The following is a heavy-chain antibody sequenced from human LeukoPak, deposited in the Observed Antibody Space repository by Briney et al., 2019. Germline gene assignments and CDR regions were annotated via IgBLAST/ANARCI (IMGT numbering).Heavy chain of an antibody. CDR1: GFTVSSNY. Sequence: GGSLRLSCAASGFTVSSNYMTWVRQVPGKGLEWVSVFYSGGSTYYADSVKGRFTISRDKSKNTLYLQMNSLRAEDTAVYYCARYSGSYPYYLDYWGQGTLVTVSS. V-gene: IGHV3-53*05. D-gene: IGHD1-26*01. J-gene: IGHJ4*02. CDR2: FYSGGST. CDR3: ARYSGSYPYYLDY.